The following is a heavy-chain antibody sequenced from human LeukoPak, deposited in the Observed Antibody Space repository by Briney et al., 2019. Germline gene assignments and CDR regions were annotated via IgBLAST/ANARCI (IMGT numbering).Heavy chain of an antibody. V-gene: IGHV1-69*13. CDR3: ARDTDFWSGYYFDY. D-gene: IGHD3-3*01. J-gene: IGHJ4*02. Sequence: ASVKVSCKASGGTFSSSAISWVRQAPGQGLEWMGGIIPIFGTANYAQKFQGRVTITADESTSTAYMELSSLRSEDTAVYYCARDTDFWSGYYFDYWGQGTLVTVSS. CDR2: IIPIFGTA. CDR1: GGTFSSSA.